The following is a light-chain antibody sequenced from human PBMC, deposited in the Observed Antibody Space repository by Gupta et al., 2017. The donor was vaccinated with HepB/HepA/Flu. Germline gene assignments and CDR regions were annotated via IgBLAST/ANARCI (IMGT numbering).Light chain of an antibody. CDR3: AACDDNLNGVV. V-gene: IGLV1-44*01. CDR1: SSNIGTNT. CDR2: SNN. Sequence: QSVLTQPPSASGTPGLRVTISCSGSSSNIGTNTVNWYQQLPGTAPKLLIYSNNQRPSGVPDRFSGSKSGTSASLAISGLQSEDEADYYCAACDDNLNGVVFGGGTKLTVL. J-gene: IGLJ2*01.